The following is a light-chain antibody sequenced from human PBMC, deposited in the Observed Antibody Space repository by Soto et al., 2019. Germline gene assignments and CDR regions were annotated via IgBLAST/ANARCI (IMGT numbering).Light chain of an antibody. Sequence: EIVMTQSPATLSVSPGERATLSCRASQSISSNLAWYQQKPGQAPRLLIYGASTRATGIPARFSGSGSGTEFTLTSSILQSEDVAVYYCQQYKNWLTWTFGQGTKVDIK. CDR3: QQYKNWLTWT. V-gene: IGKV3-15*01. CDR1: QSISSN. CDR2: GAS. J-gene: IGKJ1*01.